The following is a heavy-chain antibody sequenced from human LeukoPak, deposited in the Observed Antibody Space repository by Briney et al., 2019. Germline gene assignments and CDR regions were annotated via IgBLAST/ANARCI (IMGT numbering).Heavy chain of an antibody. Sequence: GGSLRLSCAASGYTFSSYSMNWVRQAPGKGLEWVSHITASGTAMFYADSVKGRFTISRDNAKNSLYLQMNSLRDEDTAVYYCASSGSYRFDYWGQGTLVTVSS. CDR3: ASSGSYRFDY. CDR2: ITASGTAM. V-gene: IGHV3-48*02. D-gene: IGHD1-26*01. CDR1: GYTFSSYS. J-gene: IGHJ4*02.